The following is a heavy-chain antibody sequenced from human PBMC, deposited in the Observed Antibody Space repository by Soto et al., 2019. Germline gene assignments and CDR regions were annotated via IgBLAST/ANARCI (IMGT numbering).Heavy chain of an antibody. J-gene: IGHJ6*02. CDR3: ARGDSTDCSNGVCSFFYNHDMDV. CDR2: INPKSGGT. D-gene: IGHD2-8*01. Sequence: GGSVKVSCKASGYSFTDYHIHWVRQAPGQGLEWLGRINPKSGGTSTAQKFQGWVTITTDTSISTASMELTRLTSDDTAIYYCARGDSTDCSNGVCSFFYNHDMDVWGQGTTVTVSS. CDR1: GYSFTDYH. V-gene: IGHV1-2*04.